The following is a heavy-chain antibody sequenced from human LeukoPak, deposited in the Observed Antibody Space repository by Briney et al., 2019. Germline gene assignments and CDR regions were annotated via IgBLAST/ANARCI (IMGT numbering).Heavy chain of an antibody. D-gene: IGHD5-12*01. CDR1: GYTFTSYA. Sequence: ASVKVSCKASGYTFTSYAMHWVRQAPGQRLEWMGWINAGNGNTKYSQKFQGRVTITRDTSASTAYMELSSLRSEDTAVYYCARDDLDIVATISDYWGQGTLVTVSS. CDR2: INAGNGNT. V-gene: IGHV1-3*01. J-gene: IGHJ4*02. CDR3: ARDDLDIVATISDY.